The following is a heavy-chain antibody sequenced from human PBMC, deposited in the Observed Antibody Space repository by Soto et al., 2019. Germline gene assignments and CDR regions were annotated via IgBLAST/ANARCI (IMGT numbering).Heavy chain of an antibody. J-gene: IGHJ6*02. V-gene: IGHV1-18*01. CDR2: ISAYNGNT. CDR3: ARVLVPAATRYYYGMDV. Sequence: EASVKVSCKASGYTFTSYGISWVRQAPGQGLEWMGWISAYNGNTNYAQKLQGRVTMTTDTSTSTAYMELRSLRSDDTAVYYCARVLVPAATRYYYGMDVRGQGTTVTVSS. D-gene: IGHD2-2*01. CDR1: GYTFTSYG.